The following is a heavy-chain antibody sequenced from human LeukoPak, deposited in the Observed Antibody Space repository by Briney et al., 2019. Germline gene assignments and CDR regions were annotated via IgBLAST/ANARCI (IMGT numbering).Heavy chain of an antibody. D-gene: IGHD3-22*01. CDR1: GYTFTSYY. J-gene: IGHJ4*02. V-gene: IGHV1-2*02. CDR2: INPNSGGT. Sequence: GASVKVSCKASGYTFTSYYMHWVRQAPGQGLEWMGWINPNSGGTNYAQKFQGRVTMTRDTSISTAYMELSRLRSDDTAVYYCARWYYYDSSGYSNDYWGQGTLVTVSS. CDR3: ARWYYYDSSGYSNDY.